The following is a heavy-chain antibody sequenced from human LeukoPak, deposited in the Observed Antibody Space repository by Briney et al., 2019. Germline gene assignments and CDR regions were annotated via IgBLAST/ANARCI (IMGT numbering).Heavy chain of an antibody. CDR3: ARTREWELLVDAFDI. Sequence: ALVKVSCKASGYTLTSYDINWVRQATGQGLEWMGWMNPNSGNTGYAQKFQGRVTMTRNTSISTAYMELSSLRSEDTAVYYCARTREWELLVDAFDIWGQGTMVTVSS. V-gene: IGHV1-8*01. D-gene: IGHD1-26*01. CDR2: MNPNSGNT. J-gene: IGHJ3*02. CDR1: GYTLTSYD.